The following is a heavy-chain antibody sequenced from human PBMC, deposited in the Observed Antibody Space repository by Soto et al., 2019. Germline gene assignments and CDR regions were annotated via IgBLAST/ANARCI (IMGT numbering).Heavy chain of an antibody. CDR1: GGSISSYY. Sequence: PSETLSLTCTVSGGSISSYYWSWIRQPPGKGLEWIGYIYYSGSTNYNPSLKSRVTISVDTSKNQFSLKLSSVTAADTAVYYCAREKVTRDYFDYWGQGTLVTVSS. V-gene: IGHV4-59*01. J-gene: IGHJ4*02. CDR3: AREKVTRDYFDY. D-gene: IGHD4-17*01. CDR2: IYYSGST.